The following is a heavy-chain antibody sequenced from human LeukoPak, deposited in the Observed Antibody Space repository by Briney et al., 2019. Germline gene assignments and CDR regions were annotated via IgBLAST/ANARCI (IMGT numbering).Heavy chain of an antibody. Sequence: PSETLSLTCTVSGGSISSYYWSWIRQPPGKGLEWIGYIYYSGSTNYNPSLKSRVTISVDTSKNQFSLKLSSVTAADTAVYYCAREGAPVRGVIPHYFDYWGQGTLVTVSS. CDR3: AREGAPVRGVIPHYFDY. CDR2: IYYSGST. D-gene: IGHD3-10*01. J-gene: IGHJ4*02. CDR1: GGSISSYY. V-gene: IGHV4-59*01.